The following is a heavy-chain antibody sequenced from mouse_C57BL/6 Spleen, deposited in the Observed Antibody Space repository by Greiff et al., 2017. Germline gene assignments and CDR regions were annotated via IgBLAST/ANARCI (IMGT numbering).Heavy chain of an antibody. Sequence: VQLQQPGAELVRPGSSVKLSCKASGYTFTSYWMDWVKQRPGQGLEWIGNIYPSDSETHYNQKFKDKATLTVDKSSSTAYMQLSSLTSEDSAVYYCARERLRGAMDYWGQGTSVTVSS. CDR3: ARERLRGAMDY. CDR1: GYTFTSYW. CDR2: IYPSDSET. J-gene: IGHJ4*01. D-gene: IGHD2-2*01. V-gene: IGHV1-61*01.